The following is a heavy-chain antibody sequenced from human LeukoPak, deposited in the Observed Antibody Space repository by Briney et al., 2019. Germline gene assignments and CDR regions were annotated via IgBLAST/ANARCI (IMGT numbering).Heavy chain of an antibody. CDR1: GYTFTSYD. D-gene: IGHD1-26*01. J-gene: IGHJ1*01. CDR3: ARGGLNSGSSTEFQH. Sequence: GSVKVSCKASGYTFTSYDINWVRQATGEGLERMGWMNPNSGNTGYAQKFQGRVTMTRNTSISTAYMELSSLRSEDTAVYYCARGGLNSGSSTEFQHWGQGTLVTVSS. CDR2: MNPNSGNT. V-gene: IGHV1-8*01.